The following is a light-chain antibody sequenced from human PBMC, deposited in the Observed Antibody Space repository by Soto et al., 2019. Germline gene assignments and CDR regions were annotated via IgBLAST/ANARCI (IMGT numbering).Light chain of an antibody. CDR2: GAS. CDR3: QNYGNSPWA. Sequence: EIVLTQSPGTLSLSPGERATLSCSASQLVSSSLLAWYQQKPGQAPRLLIYGASNRATGITDRFSGSGSETDFTLTISGLETGDFAVYYCQNYGNSPWAFGQGNKVDIK. V-gene: IGKV3-20*01. J-gene: IGKJ1*01. CDR1: QLVSSSL.